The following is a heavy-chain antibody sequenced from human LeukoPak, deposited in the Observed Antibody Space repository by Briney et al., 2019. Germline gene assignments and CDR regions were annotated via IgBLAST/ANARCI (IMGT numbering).Heavy chain of an antibody. V-gene: IGHV4-59*01. J-gene: IGHJ4*02. Sequence: SETLPLTCTVSGGSISSSYWSWIRQPPGKGLEWIGYIYYTGSTNYNPSLKSRVTLSADTSKNHFSLKLSSVTAADTAVYFCARLGDLGSYFDYWGQGTLVTVSS. CDR2: IYYTGST. CDR3: ARLGDLGSYFDY. D-gene: IGHD4-17*01. CDR1: GGSISSSY.